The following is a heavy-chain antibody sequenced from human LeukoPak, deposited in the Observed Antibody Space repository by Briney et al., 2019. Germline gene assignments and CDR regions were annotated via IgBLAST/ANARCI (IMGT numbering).Heavy chain of an antibody. J-gene: IGHJ6*04. CDR2: INPNSGGT. CDR1: GYTFTGYY. V-gene: IGHV1-2*04. Sequence: ASVKVSCKASGYTFTGYYMHWVRQAPGQGLEWMGWINPNSGGTNYAQKFQGWVTMTRDTSISTAYMELSRLRSDGTAVYYCARGSIAAAGTNYGMDVWGKGTTVTVSS. D-gene: IGHD6-13*01. CDR3: ARGSIAAAGTNYGMDV.